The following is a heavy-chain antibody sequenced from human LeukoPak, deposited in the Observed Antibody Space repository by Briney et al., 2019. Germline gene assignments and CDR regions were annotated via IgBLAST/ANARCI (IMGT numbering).Heavy chain of an antibody. Sequence: GGSLTLSCAASGFTFSNYAMNWVRQAPGKGLEWVSVISGSGGSTNYVDSVKGRFTISRDNSQNMVYLQMNSLRAEDTAIYYCAKDRNWGSYRYPDYWGQGTLVTVSS. V-gene: IGHV3-23*01. D-gene: IGHD3-16*02. J-gene: IGHJ4*02. CDR1: GFTFSNYA. CDR2: ISGSGGST. CDR3: AKDRNWGSYRYPDY.